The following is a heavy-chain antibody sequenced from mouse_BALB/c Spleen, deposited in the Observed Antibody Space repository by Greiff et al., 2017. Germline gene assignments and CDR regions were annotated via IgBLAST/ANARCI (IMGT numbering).Heavy chain of an antibody. Sequence: QVQLQQSGAELVRPGSSVKISCKASGYAFSSYWMNWVKQRPGQGLEWIGQIYPGDGDTNYNGKFKGKATLTADKSSSTAYMQLSSLTSEDSAVYFCASYGNDAMDYWGQGTSVTVSS. CDR3: ASYGNDAMDY. V-gene: IGHV1-80*01. J-gene: IGHJ4*01. CDR1: GYAFSSYW. CDR2: IYPGDGDT. D-gene: IGHD2-10*02.